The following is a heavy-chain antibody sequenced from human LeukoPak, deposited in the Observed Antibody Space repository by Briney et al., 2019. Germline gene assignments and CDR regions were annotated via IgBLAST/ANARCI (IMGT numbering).Heavy chain of an antibody. Sequence: ASVKVCCKASGYTFTGYYMHWVRQAPGQGLEWMGWINPNSGGTNYAQKFQGRVTMTRDTSISTAYMELSRLRSDDTAVYYCARDLSDILTGYGYWGQGTLVTVSS. J-gene: IGHJ4*02. CDR1: GYTFTGYY. CDR3: ARDLSDILTGYGY. V-gene: IGHV1-2*02. D-gene: IGHD3-9*01. CDR2: INPNSGGT.